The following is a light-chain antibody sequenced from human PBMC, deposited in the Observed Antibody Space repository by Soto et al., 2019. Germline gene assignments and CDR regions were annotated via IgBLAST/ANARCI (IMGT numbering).Light chain of an antibody. J-gene: IGLJ3*02. CDR1: TGPVTSGHY. CDR2: DAT. CDR3: LLSYNGARV. Sequence: QAVVTQEPSLTVSPGGTVTLTCGSSTGPVTSGHYPYWFQQKPGQAPRTLIYDATDKHSWTPARFSGSLLGGKAALTLSGAQPEDEAEYYCLLSYNGARVFGGGTKLTVL. V-gene: IGLV7-46*01.